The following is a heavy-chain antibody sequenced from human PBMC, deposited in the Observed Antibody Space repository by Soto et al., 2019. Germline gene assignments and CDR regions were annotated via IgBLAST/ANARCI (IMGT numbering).Heavy chain of an antibody. V-gene: IGHV3-7*01. CDR2: IKLDGREK. CDR3: GRELDGYCRFDY. Sequence: GCSLGVSCSASGFIVRRSLVAWVRQAPGKGLEWVATIKLDGREKNYLDSVEGRFTISRDDVDNSMSLQMSRLRGEDTAVYFCGRELDGYCRFDYSGVRTPVTVSS. J-gene: IGHJ4*02. D-gene: IGHD2-8*02. CDR1: GFIVRRSL.